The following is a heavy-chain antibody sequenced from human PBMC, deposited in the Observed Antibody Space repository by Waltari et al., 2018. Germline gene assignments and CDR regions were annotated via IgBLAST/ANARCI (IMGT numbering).Heavy chain of an antibody. J-gene: IGHJ4*02. CDR2: IYYSGRT. CDR3: ARGPATYYFDY. Sequence: QLQLQESGPGLVKPSETLSLTCTVSGGSISSSSYYWGWIRQPPGKGLEWIGSIYYSGRTYYNPSLKRRVTISVDTSKNQFSLKLSSVTAADTAVYYCARGPATYYFDYWGQGTLVTVSS. D-gene: IGHD5-12*01. CDR1: GGSISSSSYY. V-gene: IGHV4-39*07.